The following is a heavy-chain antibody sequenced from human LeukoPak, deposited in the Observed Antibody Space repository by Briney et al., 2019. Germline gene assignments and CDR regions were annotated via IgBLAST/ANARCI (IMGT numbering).Heavy chain of an antibody. CDR1: GFTFSSCG. J-gene: IGHJ4*02. Sequence: GGSLRLSCAASGFTFSSCGMHWVRQAPGKGLEWVAVISYDGSNKYYADSVKGRFTISRDNSKNTLYLQMNSLRAEDTAVYYCATLTSITIFGAENQFDYWGQGTLVTVSS. CDR3: ATLTSITIFGAENQFDY. D-gene: IGHD3-3*01. CDR2: ISYDGSNK. V-gene: IGHV3-30*03.